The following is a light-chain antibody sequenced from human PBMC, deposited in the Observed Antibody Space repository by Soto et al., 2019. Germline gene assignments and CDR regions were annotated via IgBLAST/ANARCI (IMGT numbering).Light chain of an antibody. J-gene: IGLJ2*01. CDR2: EVN. CDR1: SGDLGLYNY. V-gene: IGLV2-8*01. Sequence: QSALTQPPSASGSPGQSITISCAGTSGDLGLYNYVSWFQQHPGKAPKLIIFEVNKWPSGVPDRFSGSKSGNTASLTVSGLQADDEAQYYCSSYAGSNTLIFGGGTKLTVL. CDR3: SSYAGSNTLI.